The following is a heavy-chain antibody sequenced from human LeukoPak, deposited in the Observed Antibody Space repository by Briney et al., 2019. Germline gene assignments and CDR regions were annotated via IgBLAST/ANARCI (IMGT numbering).Heavy chain of an antibody. J-gene: IGHJ5*02. Sequence: SETLSLTCAVSGGSFSGYYWSWIRQPPGKGLEWIGEINHSGSTNYNPSLKSRVTISVDTSKNQFSLKLSSVTAADTAVYYCARSKGGRGFDPWGQGTLVTVSS. CDR2: INHSGST. CDR1: GGSFSGYY. D-gene: IGHD3-16*01. CDR3: ARSKGGRGFDP. V-gene: IGHV4-34*01.